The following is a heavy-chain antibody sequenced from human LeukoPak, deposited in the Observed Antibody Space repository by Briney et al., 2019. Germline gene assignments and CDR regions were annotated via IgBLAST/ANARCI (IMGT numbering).Heavy chain of an antibody. Sequence: SVKVSCKASGGTFSSYAISWVRQAPGQGLEWMGRIIPILGIANYAQKFQGRVTITADKSTSTAYMEPSSLRSEDTAVYYCARDYCSSTSCYANWFDRWGEGTLVTVSS. V-gene: IGHV1-69*04. J-gene: IGHJ5*02. CDR3: ARDYCSSTSCYANWFDR. D-gene: IGHD2-2*01. CDR1: GGTFSSYA. CDR2: IIPILGIA.